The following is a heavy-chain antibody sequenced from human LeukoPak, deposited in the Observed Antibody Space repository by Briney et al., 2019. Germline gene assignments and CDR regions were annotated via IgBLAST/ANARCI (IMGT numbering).Heavy chain of an antibody. Sequence: SETLSLTCTVSGGSISSSSYYWGWIRQPPGKGLEWIGSIYYSGSTYYNPSLKSRVTISVDTSKNQFSLKLSSATAADTAVYYCASGGDGYNLYYWGQGTLVTVSS. CDR2: IYYSGST. V-gene: IGHV4-39*01. CDR3: ASGGDGYNLYY. D-gene: IGHD5-24*01. CDR1: GGSISSSSYY. J-gene: IGHJ4*02.